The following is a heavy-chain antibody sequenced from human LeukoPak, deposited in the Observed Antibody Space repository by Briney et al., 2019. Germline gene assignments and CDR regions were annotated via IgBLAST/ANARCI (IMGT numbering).Heavy chain of an antibody. D-gene: IGHD3-3*01. V-gene: IGHV3-7*03. CDR3: ARGVPYDSWSGPHYSDY. CDR2: INKDGGEK. Sequence: PGGSLRLSCAASGFTFSSYWMSWVRQAPGKGLEWVANINKDGGEKYYVDSVKGRFIISRDNAENSLYLQMNSLRADDTAVYYCARGVPYDSWSGPHYSDYWGQGTLVTVSS. J-gene: IGHJ4*02. CDR1: GFTFSSYW.